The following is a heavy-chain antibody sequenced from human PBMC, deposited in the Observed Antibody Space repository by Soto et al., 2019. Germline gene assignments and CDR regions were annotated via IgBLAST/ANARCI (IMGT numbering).Heavy chain of an antibody. CDR3: ARDGRNVDSTREVWDIDY. CDR1: GYTFAAYY. CDR2: INPHSGGA. Sequence: ASVKVSCKASGYTFAAYYIHWVRQVPGQGLEWMGWINPHSGGASFAQKFQGWVTMTRDTSMNTVYMEIRSLKSGDTALYYCARDGRNVDSTREVWDIDYWGQGTLVTVSS. J-gene: IGHJ4*02. V-gene: IGHV1-2*04. D-gene: IGHD3-22*01.